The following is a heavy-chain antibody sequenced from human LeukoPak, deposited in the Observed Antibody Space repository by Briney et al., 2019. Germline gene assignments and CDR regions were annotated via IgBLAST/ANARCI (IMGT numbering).Heavy chain of an antibody. CDR1: GFTFSSYE. V-gene: IGHV3-48*03. D-gene: IGHD1-26*01. CDR3: ARGSEYSGSRDYYYGMDV. CDR2: ISSSGSTI. J-gene: IGHJ6*02. Sequence: GGSLRLSCAASGFTFSSYEMNWVRQAPGKGLEWVSYISSSGSTIYYADSVKGRFTISRDNAKNSLYLQMNSLRAEDTAVCYCARGSEYSGSRDYYYGMDVWGQGTTVTVSS.